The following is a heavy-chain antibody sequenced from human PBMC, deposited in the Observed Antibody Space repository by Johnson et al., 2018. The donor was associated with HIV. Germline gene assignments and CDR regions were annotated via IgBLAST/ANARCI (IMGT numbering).Heavy chain of an antibody. V-gene: IGHV3-30*02. D-gene: IGHD5-12*01. CDR1: GFTFSDYY. CDR3: AKSDSGYDAFDI. CDR2: TRYDGSNK. Sequence: QVQLVESGGGLVKPGGSLRLSCAASGFTFSDYYMSWIRQAPGKGLEWVAFTRYDGSNKHYVDSVKGRFTISRDNSKNTLYLQMNSLLPEDTAVYYCAKSDSGYDAFDIWGQGTMVTVSS. J-gene: IGHJ3*02.